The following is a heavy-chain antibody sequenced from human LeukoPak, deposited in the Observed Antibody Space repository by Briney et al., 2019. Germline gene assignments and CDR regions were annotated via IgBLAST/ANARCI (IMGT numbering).Heavy chain of an antibody. CDR1: GGSISSGSYY. CDR2: IYTSGST. CDR3: ASLHYYDSSGRFDY. J-gene: IGHJ4*02. Sequence: SQTLSLTCTVSGGSISSGSYYWSWIRQPAGKGLEWIGRIYTSGSTNYNPSLKSRVTISVDTSKNQFSLKLSSVTAADTAVYYCASLHYYDSSGRFDYWGQGTLVTVSS. D-gene: IGHD3-22*01. V-gene: IGHV4-61*02.